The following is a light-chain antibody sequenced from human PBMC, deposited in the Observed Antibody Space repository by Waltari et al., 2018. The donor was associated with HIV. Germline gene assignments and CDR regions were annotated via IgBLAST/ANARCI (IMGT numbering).Light chain of an antibody. Sequence: DIVMTQSPDSLAVSLGERATINCKASQSLLYSSNKKTYIAWYQQKGRHPPKLLISWASNRESGVPDRFSGSGSGTNFTLTSSTLQADDVAVYYCQQYYSNPLTFGGGTKVEIK. V-gene: IGKV4-1*01. CDR3: QQYYSNPLT. J-gene: IGKJ4*01. CDR2: WAS. CDR1: QSLLYSSNKKTY.